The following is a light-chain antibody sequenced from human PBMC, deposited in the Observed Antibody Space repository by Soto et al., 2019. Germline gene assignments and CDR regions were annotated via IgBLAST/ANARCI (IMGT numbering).Light chain of an antibody. Sequence: EIVLTQSPATLSLSPGERATLSCRASQSVSSYLAWYQQKPGQAPRLLIYDASNRATGIPARFSGSGSGTDFTLTISSLEPEDFAVYYCQQRSNWLPLTFGRGTQVEIK. V-gene: IGKV3-11*01. CDR1: QSVSSY. CDR2: DAS. J-gene: IGKJ4*01. CDR3: QQRSNWLPLT.